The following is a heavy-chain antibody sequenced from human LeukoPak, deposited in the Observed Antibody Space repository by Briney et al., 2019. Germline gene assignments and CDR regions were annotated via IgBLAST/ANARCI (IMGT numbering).Heavy chain of an antibody. CDR3: ARAGHNSESGGYDY. V-gene: IGHV1-2*02. CDR1: GYTFIDHY. CDR2: IDPNIGNT. D-gene: IGHD3-22*01. J-gene: IGHJ4*02. Sequence: ASVKVSCKPSGYTFIDHYIHWVRQAPGQGLESMGWIDPNIGNTNYAQKFQGRVTMTRDTSSSTAYIELSRLRSDDTAVYCCARAGHNSESGGYDYWGQGTLVTVSS.